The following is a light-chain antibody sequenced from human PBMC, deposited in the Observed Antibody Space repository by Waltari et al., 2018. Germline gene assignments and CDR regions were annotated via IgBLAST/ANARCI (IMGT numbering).Light chain of an antibody. V-gene: IGKV3-20*01. Sequence: EIVLTQSPGTLSLSPGERATLSCRASQSVSNNYLAWYQQKPGQAPRLLIDGASSRATGIPDRFSGSGSGTDFTLTISRLEPDDFTVYYCQQYGSSPITFGQGTRREIK. CDR3: QQYGSSPIT. CDR2: GAS. J-gene: IGKJ5*01. CDR1: QSVSNNY.